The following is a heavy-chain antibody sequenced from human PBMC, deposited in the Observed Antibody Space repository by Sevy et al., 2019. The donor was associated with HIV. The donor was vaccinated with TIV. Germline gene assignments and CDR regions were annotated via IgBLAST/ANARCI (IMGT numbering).Heavy chain of an antibody. CDR3: ARGYYDSWTGPLDYYYVWAS. J-gene: IGHJ6*02. D-gene: IGHD3-3*01. V-gene: IGHV4-61*02. CDR2: IYNSGST. CDR1: GGSMSSGSYY. Sequence: SETLSLTCTVSGGSMSSGSYYWTWIRQPAGKGLEWLGRIYNSGSTNYNPSLKSRLTMSEDTSKNQFSVKLSSVTATDTAVYYCARGYYDSWTGPLDYYYVWASGAKGPRSPSP.